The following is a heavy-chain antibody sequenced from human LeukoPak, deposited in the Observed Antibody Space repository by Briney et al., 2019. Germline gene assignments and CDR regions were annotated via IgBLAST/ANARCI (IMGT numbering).Heavy chain of an antibody. J-gene: IGHJ4*02. CDR3: AYTPTTYPLNY. V-gene: IGHV3-11*01. CDR2: ISSTAITI. D-gene: IGHD1-7*01. CDR1: GFTFSDYY. Sequence: PGGSLRLSCAASGFTFSDYYMSWIRQAPGKGLEWVSYISSTAITINYADSVKGRFHISRDNVKNLLYLQMNSLRADDTAVYYCAYTPTTYPLNYWGQGTLVTVSS.